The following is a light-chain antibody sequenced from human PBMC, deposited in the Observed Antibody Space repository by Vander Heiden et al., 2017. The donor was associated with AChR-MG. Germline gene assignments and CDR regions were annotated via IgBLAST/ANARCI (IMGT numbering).Light chain of an antibody. J-gene: IGKJ2*01. CDR3: QQYNNWPPYT. V-gene: IGKV3-15*01. Sequence: DIVTTQPPATLSVSPGERATLSCRASQSVSSNLAWYQRKPGQAPRLLIYGASTRATGIPARFSGSGSGTEFTLTISSLQSEDFAVYYCQQYNNWPPYTFGQGTKLEIK. CDR2: GAS. CDR1: QSVSSN.